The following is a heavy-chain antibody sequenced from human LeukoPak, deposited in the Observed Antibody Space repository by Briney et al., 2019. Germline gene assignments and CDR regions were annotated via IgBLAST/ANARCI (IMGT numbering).Heavy chain of an antibody. CDR3: ARDRRGGAGISN. J-gene: IGHJ4*02. CDR2: ISTMGNT. D-gene: IGHD6-13*01. V-gene: IGHV4-4*07. Sequence: SETLSLTCTVSGGSISSYYWSCIRQPAGEGLEWIGLISTMGNTNYNTSLKTRATMPIATPKNQSSLKRRSVAAADTSVYYCARDRRGGAGISNWGQGTLVTVSS. CDR1: GGSISSYY.